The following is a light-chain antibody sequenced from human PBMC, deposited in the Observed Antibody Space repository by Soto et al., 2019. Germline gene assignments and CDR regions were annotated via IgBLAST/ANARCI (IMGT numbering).Light chain of an antibody. Sequence: QSALTQPASVSGSPGQSITISCTGASSDVGSYKVVSWYQQHPGKAPKLMIYEGSKRPSGVSNRFSGSKSGNTASLTISGLQADDEADYYCCSYAATGTYVFGTGTKVTVL. V-gene: IGLV2-23*01. J-gene: IGLJ1*01. CDR2: EGS. CDR1: SSDVGSYKV. CDR3: CSYAATGTYV.